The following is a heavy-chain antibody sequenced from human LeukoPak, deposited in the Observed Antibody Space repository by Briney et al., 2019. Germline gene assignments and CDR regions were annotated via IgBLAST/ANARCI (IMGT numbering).Heavy chain of an antibody. D-gene: IGHD3-22*01. CDR1: GYSFTSYW. J-gene: IGHJ4*02. CDR3: ARRVYDSSGYYPSYYFDY. Sequence: GESLKISCKGSGYSFTSYWISWVRQMPGKGLEWMGRIDPSDSYTNYSPSFQGHVTISADKSISTAYLQWSSLKASDTAMYYCARRVYDSSGYYPSYYFDYWGQGTLVTVSS. V-gene: IGHV5-10-1*01. CDR2: IDPSDSYT.